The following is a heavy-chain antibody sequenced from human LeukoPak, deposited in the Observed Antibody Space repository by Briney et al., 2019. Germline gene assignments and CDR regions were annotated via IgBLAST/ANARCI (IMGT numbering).Heavy chain of an antibody. CDR1: GYTLTELS. V-gene: IGHV1-24*01. CDR2: FDPEDGET. J-gene: IGHJ6*03. CDR3: ARGVGYGSGSYYNQYYYMDV. Sequence: ASVKVSCKVSGYTLTELSMHWVRQAPGKGLEWMGGFDPEDGETIYAQKFQGRVTMTEDTSTDTAYMELSSLRSEDTAVYYCARGVGYGSGSYYNQYYYMDVWGKGTTVTVSS. D-gene: IGHD3-10*01.